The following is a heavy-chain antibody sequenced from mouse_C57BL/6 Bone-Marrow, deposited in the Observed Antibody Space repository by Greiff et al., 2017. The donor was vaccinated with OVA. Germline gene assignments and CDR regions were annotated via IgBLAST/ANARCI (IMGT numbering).Heavy chain of an antibody. CDR2: IWSDGST. CDR1: GFSLTSYG. D-gene: IGHD1-1*01. J-gene: IGHJ1*03. Sequence: VQLQESGPGLVAPSQSLSITCTVSGFSLTSYGVHWVRQPPGKGLEWLVVIWSDGSTTYNSALKSRLSISKDNSKSQVFLKMNSLQTDDTAMYYCARHSLYYGSSYGYFDVWGTGTTVTVSS. CDR3: ARHSLYYGSSYGYFDV. V-gene: IGHV2-6-1*01.